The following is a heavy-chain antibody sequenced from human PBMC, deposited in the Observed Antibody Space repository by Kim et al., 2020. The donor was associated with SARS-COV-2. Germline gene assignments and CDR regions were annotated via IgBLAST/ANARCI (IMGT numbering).Heavy chain of an antibody. J-gene: IGHJ6*02. CDR3: ARDGIAAAGNYYYYGMDV. V-gene: IGHV3-7*01. CDR1: GFTFSSYW. Sequence: GGSLRLSCSASGFTFSSYWMSWVRQAPGKGLEWVANIKQDGSEKYYVDSVKGRFTISRDNAKNSLYLQMNSLRAEDTAVYYCARDGIAAAGNYYYYGMDVWGQGTTVTVSS. CDR2: IKQDGSEK. D-gene: IGHD6-13*01.